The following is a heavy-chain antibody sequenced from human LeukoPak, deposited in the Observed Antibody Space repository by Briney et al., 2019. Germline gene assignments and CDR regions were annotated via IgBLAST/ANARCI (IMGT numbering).Heavy chain of an antibody. V-gene: IGHV4-59*12. Sequence: SETLSLTCTVSGGSISSYYWSWIRQPPGKGLEWIGYIYYSGSTYYNPSLKSRVTISVDTSKNQFSLKLSSVTAADTAVYYCARECIYGSGSYPVNWFDPWGQGTLVTVSS. CDR2: IYYSGST. J-gene: IGHJ5*02. D-gene: IGHD3-10*01. CDR3: ARECIYGSGSYPVNWFDP. CDR1: GGSISSYY.